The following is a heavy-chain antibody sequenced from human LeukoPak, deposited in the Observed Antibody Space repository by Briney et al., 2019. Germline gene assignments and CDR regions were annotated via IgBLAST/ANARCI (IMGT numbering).Heavy chain of an antibody. V-gene: IGHV1-69*13. CDR1: GGTFSSYA. J-gene: IGHJ4*02. CDR3: ARGSSSSLTGDY. D-gene: IGHD6-13*01. CDR2: IIPIVGTA. Sequence: ASVKVSCKASGGTFSSYAISWVRQAPGQGLEGMGGIIPIVGTANYAQKFQGRVTITADESTSTAYMELSSLRSEDTAVYYCARGSSSSLTGDYWGQGTLVTVSS.